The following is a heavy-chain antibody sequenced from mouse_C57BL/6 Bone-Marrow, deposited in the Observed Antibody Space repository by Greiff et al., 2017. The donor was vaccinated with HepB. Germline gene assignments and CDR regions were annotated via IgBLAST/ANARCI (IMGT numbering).Heavy chain of an antibody. V-gene: IGHV2-5*01. CDR3: AKKSYCDYYAMDY. CDR1: GFSLTSYG. D-gene: IGHD2-12*01. Sequence: VHLVESGPGLVQPSQSLSITCTVSGFSLTSYGVHWVRQSPGKGLEWLGVIWRGGSTDYNAAFMSRLSITKDNSKSQVFFKMNSLQADDTAIYYCAKKSYCDYYAMDYWGQGTSVTVSS. J-gene: IGHJ4*01. CDR2: IWRGGST.